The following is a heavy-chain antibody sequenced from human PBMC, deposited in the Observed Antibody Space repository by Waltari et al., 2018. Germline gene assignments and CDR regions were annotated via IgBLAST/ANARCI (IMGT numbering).Heavy chain of an antibody. Sequence: EVQLVESGGGLVQPGGSLRLSCAASGFTFSSYSMNWVRQAPGKGLEWVSYISSSSSTIYYADSVKGRFTISRDNAKNSLYLQMNSLRAEDTAVYYCARGDYDFWSGTRWFDPWGQGTLVTVSS. V-gene: IGHV3-48*01. J-gene: IGHJ5*02. CDR2: ISSSSSTI. D-gene: IGHD3-3*01. CDR3: ARGDYDFWSGTRWFDP. CDR1: GFTFSSYS.